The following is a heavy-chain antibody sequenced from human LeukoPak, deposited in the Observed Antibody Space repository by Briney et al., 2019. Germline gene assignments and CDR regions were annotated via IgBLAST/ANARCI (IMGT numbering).Heavy chain of an antibody. CDR1: GFSFPYG. Sequence: GGSLRLSCEASGFSFPYGMSWVRQAPGKGLEWVSAIGTAGDTYYPGSVKGRFTISRENAKNSLYLQMNSLRAGDTAVYYCARAPAGNYYYMDVWGKGTTVTISS. CDR3: ARAPAGNYYYMDV. J-gene: IGHJ6*03. D-gene: IGHD6-19*01. V-gene: IGHV3-13*01. CDR2: IGTAGDT.